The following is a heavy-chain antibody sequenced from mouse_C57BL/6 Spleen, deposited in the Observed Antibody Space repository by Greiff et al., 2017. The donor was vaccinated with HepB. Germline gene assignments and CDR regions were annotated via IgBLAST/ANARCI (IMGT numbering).Heavy chain of an antibody. J-gene: IGHJ3*01. V-gene: IGHV1-64*01. CDR3: ARGAAQATRFAY. CDR2: IHPNSGST. Sequence: VQLQQSGAELVKPGASVKLSCKASGYTFTSYWMHWVKQRPGQGLEWIGMIHPNSGSTNYNEKFKSKATLTVDKSSSTAYMQLSSLTSEDSAVYYCARGAAQATRFAYWGQGTLVTVSA. CDR1: GYTFTSYW. D-gene: IGHD3-2*02.